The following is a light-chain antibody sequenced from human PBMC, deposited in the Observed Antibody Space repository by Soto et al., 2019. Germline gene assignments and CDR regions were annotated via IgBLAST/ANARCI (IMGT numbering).Light chain of an antibody. CDR3: SSYASSSTFL. CDR1: SSDVGGYNY. J-gene: IGLJ2*01. V-gene: IGLV2-14*01. Sequence: QSALTQPASVSGSPGQSITISCTGTSSDVGGYNYVSWYQQSPGKAPKLMIHEVSNRPSGVSNRFSGSKSGNTASLTISGLQPEDEGDYYCSSYASSSTFLFGGGTKLTVL. CDR2: EVS.